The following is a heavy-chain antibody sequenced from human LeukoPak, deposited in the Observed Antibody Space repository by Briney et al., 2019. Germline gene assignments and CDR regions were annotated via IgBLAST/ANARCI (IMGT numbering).Heavy chain of an antibody. CDR2: ISYDGSNK. CDR3: ARDGPGRGYSTYFSPPGRGTARE. J-gene: IGHJ4*02. CDR1: KFTFSNYA. D-gene: IGHD6-13*01. Sequence: GGSLRLSCAASKFTFSNYAMHWVRQAPGKGLEWVAVISYDGSNKYYADSVKGRFTISRDNSKNTLYLQMNSLRAEDTAVYYCARDGPGRGYSTYFSPPGRGTAREWGQGTLVTVSS. V-gene: IGHV3-30-3*01.